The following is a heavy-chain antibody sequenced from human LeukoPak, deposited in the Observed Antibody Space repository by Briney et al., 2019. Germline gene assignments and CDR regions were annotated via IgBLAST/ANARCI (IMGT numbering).Heavy chain of an antibody. J-gene: IGHJ6*02. V-gene: IGHV1-18*01. Sequence: GASVKVSCKASGYTFTSYGISWVRQAPGQGLEWMGWISAYNGNTNYAQKLQGRVTMTTDTSTSTAYMELRSLRSDDTAVYYCARANGRYCSSTSCSREASYGMDVWGQGTTVTVSS. CDR2: ISAYNGNT. CDR1: GYTFTSYG. CDR3: ARANGRYCSSTSCSREASYGMDV. D-gene: IGHD2-2*01.